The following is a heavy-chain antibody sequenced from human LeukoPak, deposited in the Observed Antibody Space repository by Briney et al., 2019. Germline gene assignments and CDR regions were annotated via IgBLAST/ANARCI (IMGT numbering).Heavy chain of an antibody. CDR1: GSSISDYY. CDR2: MSPSGSS. Sequence: SETLSLACTVSGSSISDYYWSWIRQAPGKGLEWIGYMSPSGSSTYSPSLKSRVTISGDTSNNQLSLRLSSVTAADTAVYYCARFPQQQSYYYGMDVWGQGTTVTVSS. J-gene: IGHJ6*02. D-gene: IGHD1/OR15-1a*01. CDR3: ARFPQQQSYYYGMDV. V-gene: IGHV4-4*08.